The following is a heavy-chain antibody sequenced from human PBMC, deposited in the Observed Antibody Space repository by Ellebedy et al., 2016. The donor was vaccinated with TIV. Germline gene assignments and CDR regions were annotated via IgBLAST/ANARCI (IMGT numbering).Heavy chain of an antibody. J-gene: IGHJ6*02. D-gene: IGHD4-11*01. CDR1: GGSIDSYY. CDR2: INYSGRT. Sequence: SETLSLTXSVSGGSIDSYYWSWIRQPPGRGLEYIGYINYSGRTNFNPSLKSRVTLSVDLSKNQFSLRLTSMTAADTAVYYCAREDSNYSDRYYYYGLDVWGQGTTVTVSS. CDR3: AREDSNYSDRYYYYGLDV. V-gene: IGHV4-59*01.